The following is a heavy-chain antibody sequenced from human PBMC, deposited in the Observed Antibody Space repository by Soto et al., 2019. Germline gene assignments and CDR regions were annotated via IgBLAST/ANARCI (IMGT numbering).Heavy chain of an antibody. J-gene: IGHJ6*02. CDR2: ISYDGGNK. CDR1: GFTFSSYA. V-gene: IGHV3-30-3*01. CDR3: ARDLDQIYYYYGMDV. D-gene: IGHD3-3*01. Sequence: GGSLRLSCAASGFTFSSYAMHWVRQAPGKGLEWVAVISYDGGNKYYADSVKGRFTISRDNSKNTLYLQMNSLRAEDTAVYYCARDLDQIYYYYGMDVWGQGTTVTVSS.